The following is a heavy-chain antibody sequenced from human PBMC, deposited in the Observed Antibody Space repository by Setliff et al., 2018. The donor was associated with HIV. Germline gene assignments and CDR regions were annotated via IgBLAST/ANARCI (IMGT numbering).Heavy chain of an antibody. CDR2: IYISGTT. J-gene: IGHJ4*02. V-gene: IGHV4-4*08. D-gene: IGHD5-18*01. CDR1: GGSISTSY. Sequence: SETLSLTCTVSGGSISTSYWNWIRQPPGKGLEWIAYIYISGTTNYNPSLKSRVTISLDTSRNQFSLKLSSVTAADTAVYYCTREEKLAVHTTRPPRFDCWGQGTLVTVPQ. CDR3: TREEKLAVHTTRPPRFDC.